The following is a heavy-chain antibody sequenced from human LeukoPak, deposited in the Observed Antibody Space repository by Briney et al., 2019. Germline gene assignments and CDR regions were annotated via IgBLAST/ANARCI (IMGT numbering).Heavy chain of an antibody. J-gene: IGHJ4*02. CDR1: GFTFTSYW. Sequence: GGSLRLSCAASGFTFTSYWISWVRQMPGKGLEWMGRIDPSDSYTNYSPSFQGHVTISADKSISTAYLQWSSLKASDTAMYYCARLDTNDYSNYYWGQGTLVTVSS. V-gene: IGHV5-10-1*01. CDR3: ARLDTNDYSNYY. CDR2: IDPSDSYT. D-gene: IGHD4-11*01.